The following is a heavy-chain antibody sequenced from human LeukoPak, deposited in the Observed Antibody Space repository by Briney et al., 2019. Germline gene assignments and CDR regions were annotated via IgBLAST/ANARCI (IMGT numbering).Heavy chain of an antibody. CDR1: GYTLTELS. CDR2: FDPEDGET. V-gene: IGHV1-24*01. D-gene: IGHD3-22*01. Sequence: ASVKVSCKVSGYTLTELSMHWVRQAPGKGLEWMGGFDPEDGETIYAQKFQGRVTMTEDTSTDTAYMELSSLRSEDTAVYYCATVMYYYDSSGYYYYGMAVWGQGPTVTVSS. CDR3: ATVMYYYDSSGYYYYGMAV. J-gene: IGHJ6*02.